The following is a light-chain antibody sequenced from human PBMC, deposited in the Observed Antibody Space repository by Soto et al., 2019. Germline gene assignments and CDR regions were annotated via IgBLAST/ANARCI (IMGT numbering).Light chain of an antibody. CDR3: QQYNNWPPWT. CDR1: QSVSSN. CDR2: GAS. Sequence: EVVMTQSPATLSLSQGESATLSCRASQSVSSNLAWYPQKPGQAPRLLIYGASTRATGIPARFSGSGSGTEFTLTISSLQSEDVAVYYCQQYNNWPPWTFGQGTKV. J-gene: IGKJ1*01. V-gene: IGKV3-15*01.